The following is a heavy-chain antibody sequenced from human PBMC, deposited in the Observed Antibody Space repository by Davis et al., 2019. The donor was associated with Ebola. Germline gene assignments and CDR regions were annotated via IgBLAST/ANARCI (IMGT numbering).Heavy chain of an antibody. CDR1: GFSFNTYG. CDR3: ARDGPPLEWLLYNYYYMDV. D-gene: IGHD3-3*01. V-gene: IGHV3-33*05. Sequence: GESLKISCAASGFSFNTYGMHWVRQAPGKGLAWVAFISYHGKNIPYADSVLGRFTIPRDNSKNTLYPQMNSLRDEDTAVYYCARDGPPLEWLLYNYYYMDVWGKGTTVTVSS. J-gene: IGHJ6*03. CDR2: ISYHGKNI.